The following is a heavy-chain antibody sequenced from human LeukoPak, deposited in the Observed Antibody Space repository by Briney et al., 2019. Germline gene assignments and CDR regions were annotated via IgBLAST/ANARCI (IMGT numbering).Heavy chain of an antibody. CDR3: ARELRGPPNAGFHY. Sequence: PEGSLRLSCAASGFTVSSNYLSWVRQAPGKGLEWVSIIYTDTRTFYAHSVKGRFTISRDNSKNTLYLQMNSLRAEDTAVYYCARELRGPPNAGFHYWGQGTLVTVSS. CDR2: IYTDTRT. D-gene: IGHD6-13*01. V-gene: IGHV3-53*01. J-gene: IGHJ4*02. CDR1: GFTVSSNY.